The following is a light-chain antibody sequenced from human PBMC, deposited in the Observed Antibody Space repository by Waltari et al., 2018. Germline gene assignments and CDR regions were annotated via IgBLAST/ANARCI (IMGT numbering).Light chain of an antibody. CDR1: QRIGNS. Sequence: DIQMTQSPSPLSAYVGDRVTITCRASQRIGNSVAWYQQKPGKAPKPLLSTASKLESGVPSRFSGSGSGTEYTLTISSLQPEDFATYYCQQYYSIALDFGGGTKVEIK. CDR2: TAS. V-gene: IGKV1-NL1*01. J-gene: IGKJ4*01. CDR3: QQYYSIALD.